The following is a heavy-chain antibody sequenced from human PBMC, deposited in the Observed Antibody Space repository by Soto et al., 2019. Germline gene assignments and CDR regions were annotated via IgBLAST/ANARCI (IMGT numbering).Heavy chain of an antibody. CDR3: ARVQGKNYYYYYGMDV. V-gene: IGHV4-4*02. CDR1: GGSISSSNW. CDR2: IYHSGST. D-gene: IGHD1-1*01. Sequence: SEPLSLTCAVSGGSISSSNWWSWVRQPPGKGLEWIGEIYHSGSTNYNPSLKSRVTISVDKSKNQFSLKLSSVTAADTAVYYCARVQGKNYYYYYGMDVWGQGTTVTVSS. J-gene: IGHJ6*02.